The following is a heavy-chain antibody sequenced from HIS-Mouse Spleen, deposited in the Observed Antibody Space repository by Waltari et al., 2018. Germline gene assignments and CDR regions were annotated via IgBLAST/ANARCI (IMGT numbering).Heavy chain of an antibody. Sequence: QLQLQESGPGLVKPSETLSLTCTVSGGSISSSSYYWGWIRQPPGKGLEWIGSIYYSGSTYYTPSLKSRVTISVDTSKNQFSLKLSSVTAADTAVYYCASRDWGYWYFDLWGRGTLVTVSS. V-gene: IGHV4-39*01. CDR2: IYYSGST. D-gene: IGHD7-27*01. CDR1: GGSISSSSYY. CDR3: ASRDWGYWYFDL. J-gene: IGHJ2*01.